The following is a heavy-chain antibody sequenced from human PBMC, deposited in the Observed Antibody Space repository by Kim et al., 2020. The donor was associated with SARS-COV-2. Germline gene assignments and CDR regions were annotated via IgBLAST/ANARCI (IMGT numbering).Heavy chain of an antibody. CDR1: GFTFSNAW. D-gene: IGHD2-2*01. V-gene: IGHV3-15*01. CDR2: IKSKTDGGTT. J-gene: IGHJ6*02. CDR3: TTAQDIVVVPAAAPNGRDNYYYYGMDV. Sequence: GGSLRLSCAASGFTFSNAWMSWVRQAPGKGLEWVGRIKSKTDGGTTDYAAPVKGRFTISRDDSKNTLYLQMNSLKTEDTAVYYCTTAQDIVVVPAAAPNGRDNYYYYGMDVWGQGTTVTVSS.